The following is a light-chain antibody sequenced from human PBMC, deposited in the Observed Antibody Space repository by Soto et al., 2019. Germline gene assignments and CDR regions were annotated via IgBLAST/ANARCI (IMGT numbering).Light chain of an antibody. CDR1: QSVTSNN. CDR2: DAV. Sequence: ETVLTQSPGTLSLSPGESATLSCRASQSVTSNNLAWYQQKHGQAHRLLIYDAVYRATGIPDRFSGSGSGTDFTLTIRRLEPEDFAVYSCQQYGSSPPSIFGQGTRLEIK. V-gene: IGKV3-20*01. J-gene: IGKJ5*01. CDR3: QQYGSSPPSI.